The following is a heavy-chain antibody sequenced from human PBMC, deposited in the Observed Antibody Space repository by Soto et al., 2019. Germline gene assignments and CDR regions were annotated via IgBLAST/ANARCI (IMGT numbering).Heavy chain of an antibody. J-gene: IGHJ4*02. CDR2: ISADGSET. Sequence: GGSLRLSCAASGFIFNNYGMHWVRQAPGKGLEWVAVISADGSETYYGDSAMGRFTISRDNSKKILFLETPSVRFEDTGVDYCVKDRRGVIYSFDKWGQGTLVTVSS. V-gene: IGHV3-30*18. D-gene: IGHD3-10*01. CDR1: GFIFNNYG. CDR3: VKDRRGVIYSFDK.